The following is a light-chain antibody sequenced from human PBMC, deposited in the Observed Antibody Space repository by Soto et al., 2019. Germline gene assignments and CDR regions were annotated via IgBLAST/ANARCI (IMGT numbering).Light chain of an antibody. CDR3: SSYTSSSTGV. Sequence: QSVLTQPASVSGSPGQSITISCTGTSSDVGGYNYVSWHQQHPGKAPKLIIYDVSNRPSGLSNRFSGSKSGNTASLTISGLQAEDEADYYCSSYTSSSTGVFGGGTTLTVI. CDR2: DVS. CDR1: SSDVGGYNY. V-gene: IGLV2-14*01. J-gene: IGLJ3*02.